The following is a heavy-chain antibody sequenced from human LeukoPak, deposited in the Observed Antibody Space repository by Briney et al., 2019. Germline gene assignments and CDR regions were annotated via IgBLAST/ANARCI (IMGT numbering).Heavy chain of an antibody. Sequence: PGGSLRLSCAASGFTFSSYWMHWVRQAPGKGLVWVSRINTDGSSTSYADSVKGRFTISRDNAKNTLYLQMNSLRAEDTAVYYCARLLLHYYYYMDVWGKGTTVTVSS. CDR2: INTDGSST. V-gene: IGHV3-74*01. D-gene: IGHD2-15*01. CDR3: ARLLLHYYYYMDV. CDR1: GFTFSSYW. J-gene: IGHJ6*03.